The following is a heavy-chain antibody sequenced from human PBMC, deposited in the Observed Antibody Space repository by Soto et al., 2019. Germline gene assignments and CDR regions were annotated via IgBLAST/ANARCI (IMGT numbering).Heavy chain of an antibody. Sequence: ASVKVSCKASGYTFTSYDINWVRQATGQGLEWMGWMNPNSGNTGYAQKFQGRVTMTRNTSISTAYMELSSLRSEDTAVYYCARDAYCGGDCLSEGMDVWGQGTTVNSP. CDR1: GYTFTSYD. D-gene: IGHD2-21*02. J-gene: IGHJ6*02. CDR3: ARDAYCGGDCLSEGMDV. CDR2: MNPNSGNT. V-gene: IGHV1-8*01.